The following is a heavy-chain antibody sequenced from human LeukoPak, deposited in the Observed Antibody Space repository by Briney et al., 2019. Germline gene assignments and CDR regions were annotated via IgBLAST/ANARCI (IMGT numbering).Heavy chain of an antibody. CDR1: GLTFSSYA. J-gene: IGHJ4*02. D-gene: IGHD2-21*02. V-gene: IGHV3-30-3*01. Sequence: GGSLRLFCAASGLTFSSYAMHWVRQAPGKGLEWVAVISYDGSNKYYADSVKGRFTISRDNSKNTLYLQMNSLRAEDTAVYYCARAGQLGVVVTAIPLWVDYWGQGTLVTVSS. CDR2: ISYDGSNK. CDR3: ARAGQLGVVVTAIPLWVDY.